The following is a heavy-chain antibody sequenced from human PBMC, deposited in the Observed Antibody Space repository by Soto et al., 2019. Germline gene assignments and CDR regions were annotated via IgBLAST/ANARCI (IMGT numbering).Heavy chain of an antibody. CDR2: IIPIFGTA. CDR1: GGTFSSYA. CDR3: ARGNDFWSGYLDYYYYGMDV. V-gene: IGHV1-69*13. D-gene: IGHD3-3*01. J-gene: IGHJ6*02. Sequence: SVKVSCKASGGTFSSYAISWVRQAPGQGLEWMGGIIPIFGTANYAQKFQGRVTITADESTSTAYMELSSLRSEDTAVYYCARGNDFWSGYLDYYYYGMDVWGQGTTVTVSS.